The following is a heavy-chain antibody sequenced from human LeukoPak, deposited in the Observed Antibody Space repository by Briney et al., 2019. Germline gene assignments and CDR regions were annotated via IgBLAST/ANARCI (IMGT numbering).Heavy chain of an antibody. CDR3: ARSLRGNGMDV. Sequence: SETLSLTCAVYGGSFSGYYWSWIRQPPGKGLEWIGEINHSGSTNYNPSLKSRVTISVDTSKNQFSLKLSSVTAADTAVYYCARSLRGNGMDVWGQGTTVTVSS. CDR2: INHSGST. D-gene: IGHD4-17*01. J-gene: IGHJ6*02. V-gene: IGHV4-34*01. CDR1: GGSFSGYY.